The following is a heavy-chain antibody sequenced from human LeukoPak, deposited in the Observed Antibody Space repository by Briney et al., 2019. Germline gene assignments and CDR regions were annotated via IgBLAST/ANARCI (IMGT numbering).Heavy chain of an antibody. V-gene: IGHV1-8*01. J-gene: IGHJ5*02. CDR3: AIEVDCSSTSCYARHFDP. Sequence: GASVKVSCKASGYTFTSYDINWVRQATGQGLEWMGWINPNSGNTGYAQKFQGRVTMTRNTSISTAYMELSSLRSEDTAVYYCAIEVDCSSTSCYARHFDPWGQGTLVTVSS. CDR2: INPNSGNT. CDR1: GYTFTSYD. D-gene: IGHD2-2*01.